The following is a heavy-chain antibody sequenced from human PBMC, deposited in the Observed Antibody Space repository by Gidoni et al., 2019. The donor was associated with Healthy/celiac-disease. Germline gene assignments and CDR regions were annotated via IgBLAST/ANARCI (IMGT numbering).Heavy chain of an antibody. Sequence: QVQLQQWGAGLLKPSETLSLTCAVYGGSFSGYYWSWIRQPPGKGLEWIGEINHSGSTNYNPSLKSRVTISVDTSKNQFSLKLSSVTAADTAVYYCARGQVVPAATGGNYYYYGMDVWGKGTTVTVSS. CDR2: INHSGST. CDR3: ARGQVVPAATGGNYYYYGMDV. V-gene: IGHV4-34*01. D-gene: IGHD2-2*01. CDR1: GGSFSGYY. J-gene: IGHJ6*04.